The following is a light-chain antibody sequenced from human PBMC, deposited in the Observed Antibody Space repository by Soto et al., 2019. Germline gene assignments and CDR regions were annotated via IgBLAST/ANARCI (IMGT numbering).Light chain of an antibody. CDR3: QQHNDWPT. V-gene: IGKV3D-15*01. J-gene: IGKJ5*01. CDR2: AAS. Sequence: EIVMTQSPATLSVSPGERATLSCRASQSLSSNLAWYQQKPGQAPRLLIYAASSRATGIPDRFSGSGSGTDFTLTISSVESEDFAIYYCQQHNDWPTFGQGTRLEIK. CDR1: QSLSSN.